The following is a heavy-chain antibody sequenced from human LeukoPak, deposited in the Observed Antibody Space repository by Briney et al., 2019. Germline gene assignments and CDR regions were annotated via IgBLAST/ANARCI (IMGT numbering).Heavy chain of an antibody. CDR2: ISGSGGST. J-gene: IGHJ4*02. Sequence: GGSLRLSCAASGFTFSSYAMSWVRQAPGKGLEWVSAISGSGGSTYYADSVKGRFTISRDNSKNTLYLQMNSLRAEDTAVYYCAKDSFYDSSVILDYWGQGTLVTVSS. V-gene: IGHV3-23*01. CDR3: AKDSFYDSSVILDY. D-gene: IGHD3-22*01. CDR1: GFTFSSYA.